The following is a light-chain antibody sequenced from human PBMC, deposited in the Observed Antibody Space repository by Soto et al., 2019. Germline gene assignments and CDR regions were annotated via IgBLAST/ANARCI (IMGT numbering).Light chain of an antibody. CDR1: QNINAW. Sequence: DIHMTESPSSLSVSVGDRVTITCRTSQNINAWLAWYQQRPGQAPKLLIYDASTVQSGVPSRFSGSGSGTDFTFTISSLQPEDIATYYCQQYDNLPLTFGGGTKVDIK. J-gene: IGKJ4*01. CDR2: DAS. V-gene: IGKV1-5*01. CDR3: QQYDNLPLT.